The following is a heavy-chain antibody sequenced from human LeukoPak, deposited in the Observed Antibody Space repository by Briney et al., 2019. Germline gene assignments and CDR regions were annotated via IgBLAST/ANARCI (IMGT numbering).Heavy chain of an antibody. D-gene: IGHD3-10*01. J-gene: IGHJ4*02. V-gene: IGHV3-7*01. CDR1: GFTFSSYW. CDR2: IKQDGSEK. CDR3: ARSNRRGVIDGFGYYFDY. Sequence: GGSLRLSCAASGFTFSSYWMSWVRQAPGKGLEWVANIKQDGSEKYYVDSVKGRFTISRDNAKNSLYLQLNSLRAEDTAVYCCARSNRRGVIDGFGYYFDYWGQGTLVTVSS.